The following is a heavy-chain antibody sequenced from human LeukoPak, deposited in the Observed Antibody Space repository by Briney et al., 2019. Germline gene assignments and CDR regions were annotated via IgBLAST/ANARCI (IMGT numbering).Heavy chain of an antibody. J-gene: IGHJ4*02. CDR1: GGSISSYY. V-gene: IGHV4-59*01. Sequence: SETLSLTCTVSGGSISSYYWSWSRQPPGKGLEWIGYIYYSGSTNYNPSLKSRVTISVDTSKNQFSLKLSSVTAADTAVYYCAREEGDYWGQGTLVTVSS. CDR3: AREEGDY. CDR2: IYYSGST.